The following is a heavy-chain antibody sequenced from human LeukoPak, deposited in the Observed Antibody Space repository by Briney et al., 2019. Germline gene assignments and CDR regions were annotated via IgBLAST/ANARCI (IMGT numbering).Heavy chain of an antibody. V-gene: IGHV4-4*07. D-gene: IGHD6-19*01. J-gene: IGHJ3*02. Sequence: PSETLSLTCTVSGSSISSYYWSWIRQPAGRGLEWIGRIYTSGSTNYNPSLKSRVTMSVDTSKNQFSLKLSSVTAADTAVYYCARDSPFGSGWVDAFDIWGQGTMVTVSS. CDR1: GSSISSYY. CDR2: IYTSGST. CDR3: ARDSPFGSGWVDAFDI.